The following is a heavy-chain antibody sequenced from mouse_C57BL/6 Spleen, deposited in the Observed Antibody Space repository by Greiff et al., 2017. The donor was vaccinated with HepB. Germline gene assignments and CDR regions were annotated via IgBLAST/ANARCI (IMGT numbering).Heavy chain of an antibody. Sequence: VKLMESGAELVKPGASVKISCKASGYAFSSYWMNWVKQRPGKGLEWIGQIYPGDGDTNYNGKFKGKATLTADKSSSTAYMQLSSLTSEDSAVYFCARFTYYYGGYWGQGTTLTVSS. V-gene: IGHV1-80*01. D-gene: IGHD1-1*01. CDR1: GYAFSSYW. CDR2: IYPGDGDT. CDR3: ARFTYYYGGY. J-gene: IGHJ2*01.